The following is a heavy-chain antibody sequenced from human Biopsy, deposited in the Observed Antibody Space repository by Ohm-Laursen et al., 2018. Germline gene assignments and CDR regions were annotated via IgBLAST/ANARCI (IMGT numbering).Heavy chain of an antibody. Sequence: SDTLSLTCTVSGDSVSSGSFYWTWFRQPPGQGLEYIGYIYDRGSTANYNPSLESRVTMSVDMPKNQFSLKLSSVTAADTAIYYCARGMRSSGWPYFDSWGQGTLVTVSS. CDR3: ARGMRSSGWPYFDS. D-gene: IGHD6-19*01. CDR1: GDSVSSGSFY. CDR2: IYDRGSTA. V-gene: IGHV4-61*01. J-gene: IGHJ4*02.